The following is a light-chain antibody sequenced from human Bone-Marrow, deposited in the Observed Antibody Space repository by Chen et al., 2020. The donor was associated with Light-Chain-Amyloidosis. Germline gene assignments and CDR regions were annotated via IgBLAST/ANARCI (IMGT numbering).Light chain of an antibody. CDR1: QTISSNY. Sequence: EIVLTQSPGTLSLSPGEGANLSCRASQTISSNYFTWDQQKLGQAPRLLIYGSSSRATGIPDRLTGSGSGTGFTRTINRLEPEDFAMYYCQQHGTSPLTFGGGTKVEIK. CDR2: GSS. CDR3: QQHGTSPLT. J-gene: IGKJ4*01. V-gene: IGKV3-20*01.